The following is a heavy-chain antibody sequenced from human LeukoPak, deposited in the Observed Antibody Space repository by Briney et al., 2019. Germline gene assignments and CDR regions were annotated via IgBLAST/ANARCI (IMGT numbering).Heavy chain of an antibody. J-gene: IGHJ4*02. D-gene: IGHD2-15*01. CDR3: AKDHRGYCSGRNCYSHY. CDR1: GFTFTNYG. V-gene: IGHV3-30*02. CDR2: IRYDGNYK. Sequence: HPGGSLRLSCAASGFTFTNYGMHWLRQAPGKGLEWVAFIRYDGNYKFFADSVKGRFAISRDNSNSTVFLQMNSLRAEDTAVYYCAKDHRGYCSGRNCYSHYWGQGTLVPVSS.